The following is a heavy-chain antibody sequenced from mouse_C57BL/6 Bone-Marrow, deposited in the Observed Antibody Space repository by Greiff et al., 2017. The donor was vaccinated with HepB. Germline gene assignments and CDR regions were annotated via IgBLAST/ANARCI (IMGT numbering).Heavy chain of an antibody. CDR2: ISYSGST. V-gene: IGHV3-1*01. D-gene: IGHD2-2*01. CDR1: GYSITSGYD. CDR3: ARNGYDVRHFDV. Sequence: DVKLQESGPGMVKPSQSLSLTCTVTGYSITSGYDWHWIRHFPGNKLEWMGYISYSGSTNYNPSLKSRISITHDTSKNHFFLKLNSVTTEDTATYYCARNGYDVRHFDVWGTGTTVTVSS. J-gene: IGHJ1*03.